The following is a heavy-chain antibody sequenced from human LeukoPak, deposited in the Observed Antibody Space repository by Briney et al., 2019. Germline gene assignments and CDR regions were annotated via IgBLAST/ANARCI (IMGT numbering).Heavy chain of an antibody. J-gene: IGHJ4*02. Sequence: PGGSLRLSCSASGFTFSSYAMHWVRQAPGKGLEWVSAISGSGGSTYYADSVKGRFTISRDNSKNTLYLQMNSLRAEDTAVYYCAKDTTWIQLWLNWGQGTLVTVSS. D-gene: IGHD5-18*01. CDR1: GFTFSSYA. V-gene: IGHV3-23*01. CDR3: AKDTTWIQLWLN. CDR2: ISGSGGST.